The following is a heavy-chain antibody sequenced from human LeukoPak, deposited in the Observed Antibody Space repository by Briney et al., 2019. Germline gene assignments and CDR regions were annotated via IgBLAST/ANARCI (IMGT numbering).Heavy chain of an antibody. CDR1: GGTFSSYA. V-gene: IGHV1-69*13. D-gene: IGHD4-23*01. J-gene: IGHJ5*02. Sequence: SVKVSCKASGGTFSSYAISWVRQAPGQGLEWMGGIIPIFGTANYAQKFQGRVTITADESTSTAYMELSSLRSEDTAVYYCARVTGGDYGGLPDNWFDPWGQGTLVTVSS. CDR3: ARVTGGDYGGLPDNWFDP. CDR2: IIPIFGTA.